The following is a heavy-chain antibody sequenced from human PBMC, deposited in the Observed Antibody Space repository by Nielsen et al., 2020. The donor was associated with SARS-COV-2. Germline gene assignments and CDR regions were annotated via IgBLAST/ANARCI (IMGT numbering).Heavy chain of an antibody. CDR1: GFTFRSYG. D-gene: IGHD2-15*01. J-gene: IGHJ3*01. CDR3: ARDWSRAADV. Sequence: GGSLRLSCAASGFTFRSYGMNWVRQAPGKGLEWVSYISSSSSTIYYADSVKGRFTISRDNAKNSMSLQMNSLRVEDTAVYYCARDWSRAADVWGQGTMVTVSS. CDR2: ISSSSSTI. V-gene: IGHV3-48*04.